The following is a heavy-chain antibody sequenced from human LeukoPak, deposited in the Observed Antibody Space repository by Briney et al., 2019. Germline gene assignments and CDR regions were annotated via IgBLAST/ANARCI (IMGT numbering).Heavy chain of an antibody. Sequence: GASVKVSCKVSGYTLTELSMHWVRQAPGKGLEWMGGFDPEDGETICAQKFQGRVTMTEDTSTDTAYMELSSLRSEDTAVYYCATMAERFGYYYGMDVWGQGTTVTVSS. CDR1: GYTLTELS. J-gene: IGHJ6*02. CDR3: ATMAERFGYYYGMDV. V-gene: IGHV1-24*01. D-gene: IGHD3-3*01. CDR2: FDPEDGET.